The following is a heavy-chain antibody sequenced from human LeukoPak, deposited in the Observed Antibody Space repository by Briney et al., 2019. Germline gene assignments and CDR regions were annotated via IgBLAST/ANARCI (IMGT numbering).Heavy chain of an antibody. CDR3: ARGPLPDMWRPRSDVWFDP. V-gene: IGHV1-8*01. Sequence: ASVKVSCKASGYTFTSYDINWVRQATGQGLEWMGWMNPNSGNTGYAQKFQGRVTMTRNTSISTAYMELSSLRSDDTAVYYCARGPLPDMWRPRSDVWFDPWGQGTLVTVSS. D-gene: IGHD3-3*01. CDR2: MNPNSGNT. J-gene: IGHJ5*02. CDR1: GYTFTSYD.